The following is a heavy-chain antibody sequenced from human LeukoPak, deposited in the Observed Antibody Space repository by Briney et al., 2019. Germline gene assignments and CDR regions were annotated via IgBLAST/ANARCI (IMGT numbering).Heavy chain of an antibody. J-gene: IGHJ3*02. D-gene: IGHD1-26*01. CDR1: GFTFSSYS. CDR3: ARWNRGSNDAFDI. Sequence: KSGGSLRLSCAASGFTFSSYSMNWVRQAPGKGLEWVSSISSSSSYIYYADSVKGRFTISRDNAKNSLYLQMNSLRAEDTAVYYCARWNRGSNDAFDIWGQGTMVTVSS. V-gene: IGHV3-21*01. CDR2: ISSSSSYI.